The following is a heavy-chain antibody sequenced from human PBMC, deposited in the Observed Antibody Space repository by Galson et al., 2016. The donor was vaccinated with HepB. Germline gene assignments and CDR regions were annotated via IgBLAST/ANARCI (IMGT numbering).Heavy chain of an antibody. CDR1: GFAFSSYA. V-gene: IGHV3-15*01. CDR3: TGSGGYSGYAFYYYYYYYMDV. J-gene: IGHJ6*03. D-gene: IGHD5-12*01. CDR2: IKSKTDGGTT. Sequence: SLRLSCAASGFAFSSYAMSWVRQAPGKGLEWVGRIKSKTDGGTTDYAAPVKGRFTISRDDSKNILYLQMNSLKTEDTAVYYCTGSGGYSGYAFYYYYYYYMDVWGKGTTVTVSS.